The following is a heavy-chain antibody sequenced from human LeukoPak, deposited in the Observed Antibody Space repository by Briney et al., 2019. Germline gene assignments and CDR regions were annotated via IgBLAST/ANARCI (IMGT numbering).Heavy chain of an antibody. CDR2: ISSSSSYI. CDR3: ARDSFVNTANY. V-gene: IGHV3-21*01. D-gene: IGHD4-17*01. J-gene: IGHJ4*02. CDR1: GFTFSSYS. Sequence: PGGSLRLSCAASGFTFSSYSMNWVRQAPGKGLEWVSSISSSSSYIYYADSVKGRFTISRDYAKNSLYLQMNSLRAEDTAVYYCARDSFVNTANYWGQGTLVTVPS.